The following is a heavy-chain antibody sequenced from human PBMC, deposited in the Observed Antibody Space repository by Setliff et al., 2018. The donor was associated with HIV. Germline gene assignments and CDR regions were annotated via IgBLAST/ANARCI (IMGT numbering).Heavy chain of an antibody. Sequence: GESLKISCRYYGYSFASYWIAWVRQMPGKGLEWMGIIYPGDSDTRYSPTFQGQVAISADKSITTAYLRWSRLKASDTAIYYCATSDYGGNSGHFQHWGQGTLVTVSS. V-gene: IGHV5-51*01. D-gene: IGHD4-17*01. CDR1: GYSFASYW. CDR2: IYPGDSDT. CDR3: ATSDYGGNSGHFQH. J-gene: IGHJ1*01.